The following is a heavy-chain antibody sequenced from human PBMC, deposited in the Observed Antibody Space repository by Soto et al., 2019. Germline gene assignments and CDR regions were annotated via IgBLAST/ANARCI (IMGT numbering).Heavy chain of an antibody. V-gene: IGHV5-51*01. CDR1: GDSFTSYW. J-gene: IGHJ3*02. Sequence: ESLKISCTGSGDSFTSYWIGWVRQMPGKGLEWMGSMFPGDSDTRYSPSFQGQFTISADKSISTAYLQWSSLKASDTAMYYCARQAYCGGDCRVGFDIWGHGKIVTV. D-gene: IGHD2-21*02. CDR2: MFPGDSDT. CDR3: ARQAYCGGDCRVGFDI.